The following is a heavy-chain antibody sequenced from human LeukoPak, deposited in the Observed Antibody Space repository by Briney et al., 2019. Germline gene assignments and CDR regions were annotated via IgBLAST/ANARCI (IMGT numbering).Heavy chain of an antibody. Sequence: SETLSLTCTVSGGSISSYYWSWIRQPPGKGLEWIGYIYYSGSTNYNPSLKSRVTISVDTSKNQFSLKLSSVTAADTAAYYCARRRESYYYHFDYWGQGTLVTVSS. CDR2: IYYSGST. CDR3: ARRRESYYYHFDY. V-gene: IGHV4-59*08. CDR1: GGSISSYY. J-gene: IGHJ4*02. D-gene: IGHD3-22*01.